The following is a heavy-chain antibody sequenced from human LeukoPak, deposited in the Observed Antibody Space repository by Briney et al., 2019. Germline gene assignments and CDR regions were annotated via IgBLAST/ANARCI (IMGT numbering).Heavy chain of an antibody. CDR1: GFTFSSYS. CDR3: ARGLPKN. V-gene: IGHV3-30-3*01. CDR2: ISYDGSNK. D-gene: IGHD3-16*01. Sequence: GGSLRLSCAASGFTFSSYSMHWVRQAPGKGLEWVAVISYDGSNKYHADSGKGRFTISRHNSKNTLYLQMNRLRAEDTAVYYCARGLPKNWGQGTLVTVSS. J-gene: IGHJ4*02.